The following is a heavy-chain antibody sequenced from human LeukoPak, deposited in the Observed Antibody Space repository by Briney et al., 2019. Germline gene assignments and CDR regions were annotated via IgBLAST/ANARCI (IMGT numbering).Heavy chain of an antibody. J-gene: IGHJ4*02. Sequence: GGSLGLSCEGSGFTFSSYTMIWVRQAPGKGLEWVSSIRGDSTETRHADSLMGRFTISRDNAKKSLYLQMNSLRAEDTAVYYCARGHFGVVLDCWGQGTLVTVSS. CDR3: ARGHFGVVLDC. V-gene: IGHV3-21*01. CDR2: IRGDSTET. D-gene: IGHD3-3*01. CDR1: GFTFSSYT.